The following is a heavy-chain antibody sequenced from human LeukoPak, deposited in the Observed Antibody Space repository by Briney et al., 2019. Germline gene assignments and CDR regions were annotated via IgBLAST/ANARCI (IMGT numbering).Heavy chain of an antibody. CDR1: GFTFISYG. Sequence: GGSLRLSCAASGFTFISYGMHWVRQAPGKGLEWVAFIRYDGSNKYYADSVKGRFTISRDNSKNTLYLQMESLRAEDTAVYYCAKGGGYEAQYYYYYLDVWGKGTTVTISS. J-gene: IGHJ6*03. D-gene: IGHD5-12*01. CDR2: IRYDGSNK. V-gene: IGHV3-30*02. CDR3: AKGGGYEAQYYYYYLDV.